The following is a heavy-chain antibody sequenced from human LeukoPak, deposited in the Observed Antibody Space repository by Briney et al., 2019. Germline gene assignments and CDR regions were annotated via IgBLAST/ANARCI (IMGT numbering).Heavy chain of an antibody. J-gene: IGHJ6*02. D-gene: IGHD6-19*01. CDR2: FDPEDGET. CDR3: ATLYSSGPTHYYYGMDV. CDR1: GYTLTELS. Sequence: ASVKVSCKVSGYTLTELSMHWVRQAPGKGLEWMGGFDPEDGETIYAQKFQGRVTMTEDTSTDTAYMELSGLRSEDTAVYYCATLYSSGPTHYYYGMDVWGQGTTVTVSS. V-gene: IGHV1-24*01.